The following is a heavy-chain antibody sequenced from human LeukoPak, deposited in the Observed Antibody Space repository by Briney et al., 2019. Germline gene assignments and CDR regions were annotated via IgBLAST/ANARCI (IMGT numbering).Heavy chain of an antibody. Sequence: SETLSLTCTVSGGSISSSSYYWGWIRQPPGKGLEWIGSIYYSGSTYYNPSLKSRVTISVDTSKNHFSLKLSSVTAADTAVYYCARQIYYDRSGYFYFNWGQGTLVTVSS. J-gene: IGHJ4*02. D-gene: IGHD3-22*01. V-gene: IGHV4-39*01. CDR2: IYYSGST. CDR1: GGSISSSSYY. CDR3: ARQIYYDRSGYFYFN.